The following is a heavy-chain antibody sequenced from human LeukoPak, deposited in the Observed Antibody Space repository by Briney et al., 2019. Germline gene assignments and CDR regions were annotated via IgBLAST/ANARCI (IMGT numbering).Heavy chain of an antibody. V-gene: IGHV3-21*01. CDR2: ISSGTYT. CDR3: ARTHRYYDILTGYHYYYYYMDV. J-gene: IGHJ6*03. Sequence: GGSLRLSCAASEFTFSTYSMKWVRQAPGKGLEWVSSISSGTYTYYADSVKGRFTISRDNAKNSLYLQMNSLRAEDTAVYYCARTHRYYDILTGYHYYYYYMDVWGKGTTVTISS. CDR1: EFTFSTYS. D-gene: IGHD3-9*01.